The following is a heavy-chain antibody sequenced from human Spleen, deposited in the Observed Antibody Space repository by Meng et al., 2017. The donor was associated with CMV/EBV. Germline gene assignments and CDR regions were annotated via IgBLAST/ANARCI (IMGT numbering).Heavy chain of an antibody. CDR3: TTLEGSSSSSPIDY. CDR1: GFTIRDYS. CDR2: IRSKGFGGTT. Sequence: GESLKISCTASGFTIRDYSLTWVRQAPGKGLEWVGFIRSKGFGGTTDYAASVKGRFTFSRDDSKSIAYLQMNSLKTEDTAVYYCTTLEGSSSSSPIDYWGQGTLVTVSS. J-gene: IGHJ4*02. V-gene: IGHV3-49*04. D-gene: IGHD6-6*01.